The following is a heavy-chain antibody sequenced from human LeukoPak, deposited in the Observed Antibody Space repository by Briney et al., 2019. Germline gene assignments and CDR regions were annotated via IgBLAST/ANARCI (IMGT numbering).Heavy chain of an antibody. J-gene: IGHJ4*02. CDR2: IKSKTDGGTT. CDR1: GFTFRDAW. D-gene: IGHD1-26*01. CDR3: TTDGDEDYSGSYWVDY. Sequence: GGSLRLSCAASGFTFRDAWMTWVRQAPGKGLEWVGRIKSKTDGGTTDYAAPVKGRFTISRDDSKNTLYLQMNSLKTEDTAVYYCTTDGDEDYSGSYWVDYWGQGTLVTVSS. V-gene: IGHV3-15*01.